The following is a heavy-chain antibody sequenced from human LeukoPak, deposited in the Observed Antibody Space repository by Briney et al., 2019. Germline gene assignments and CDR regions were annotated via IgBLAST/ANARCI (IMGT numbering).Heavy chain of an antibody. CDR3: ASSRWRYSSDY. CDR2: INTDGRTI. V-gene: IGHV3-74*01. J-gene: IGHJ4*02. CDR1: GFTFSRYW. D-gene: IGHD6-13*01. Sequence: GGSLRLSCAASGFTFSRYWMHWVRQAPGKGLVWVSRINTDGRTITYADSVKGRFTISRDNAKNTLYLQMNSLRAEDTAVYYCASSRWRYSSDYWGQGTLVTVSS.